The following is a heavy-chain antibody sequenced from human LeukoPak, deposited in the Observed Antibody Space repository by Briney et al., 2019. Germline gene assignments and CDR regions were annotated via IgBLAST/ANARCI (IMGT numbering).Heavy chain of an antibody. CDR1: GFTFSSYA. J-gene: IGHJ4*02. CDR3: AKHKSVDYYDSSGYYAY. CDR2: ISGSGGST. Sequence: GGSLRLSCAASGFTFSSYAMSWVPQAPGKGLEWVSAISGSGGSTYYADSVKGRFTISRDNSKNTLYLQMNSLRAEDTAVYYCAKHKSVDYYDSSGYYAYWGQGTLVTVSS. D-gene: IGHD3-22*01. V-gene: IGHV3-23*01.